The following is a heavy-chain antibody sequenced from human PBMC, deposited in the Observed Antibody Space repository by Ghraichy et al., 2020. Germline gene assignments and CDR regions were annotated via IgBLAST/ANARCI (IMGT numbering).Heavy chain of an antibody. CDR3: ARVGEVAVAGNYYFDY. CDR2: IYYSGST. J-gene: IGHJ4*02. CDR1: GGSVSSGSYY. Sequence: SQTLSLTCTVSGGSVSSGSYYWSWIRQPPGKGLEWIGYIYYSGSTNYNPSLKSRVTISVDTSKNQFSLKLSSVTAADTAVYYCARVGEVAVAGNYYFDYWGQGTLVTVSS. V-gene: IGHV4-61*01. D-gene: IGHD6-19*01.